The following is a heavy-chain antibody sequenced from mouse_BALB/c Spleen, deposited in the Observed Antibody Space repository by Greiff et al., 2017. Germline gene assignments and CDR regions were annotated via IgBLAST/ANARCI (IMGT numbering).Heavy chain of an antibody. J-gene: IGHJ2*01. D-gene: IGHD3-2*01. V-gene: IGHV5-6*01. Sequence: VQLVESGGDLVKPGGSLKLSCAASGFTFSSYGMSWVRQTPDKRLEWVATISSGGSYTYYPDSVKGRFTISRDNAKNTLYLQMSSLKSEDTAMYYCARHPDSSGYFDYWGQGTTLTVSS. CDR1: GFTFSSYG. CDR2: ISSGGSYT. CDR3: ARHPDSSGYFDY.